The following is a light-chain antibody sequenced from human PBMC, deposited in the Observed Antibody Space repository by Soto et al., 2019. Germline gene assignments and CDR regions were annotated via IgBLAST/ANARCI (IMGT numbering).Light chain of an antibody. CDR2: DTS. CDR1: QSVSIH. V-gene: IGKV3-15*01. Sequence: ETVMTQSPGTLSVSLLGGATLXCRASQSVSIHLAWYQQKPGQAPRLLIYDTSTRATGIPARFSGSGSGTEFTLTISSLQSEDFAVYYCQQYSNWPPITFGQGTRLEI. J-gene: IGKJ5*01. CDR3: QQYSNWPPIT.